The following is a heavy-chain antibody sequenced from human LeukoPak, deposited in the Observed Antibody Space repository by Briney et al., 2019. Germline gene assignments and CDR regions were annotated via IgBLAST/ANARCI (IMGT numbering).Heavy chain of an antibody. V-gene: IGHV4-31*03. CDR3: ARAILTPSGYVWHFDL. CDR2: VYYSGST. Sequence: SQTLSLTCTVSGXSISTGRYYWSWIRQHPGKGLEWIGYVYYSGSTYYNPSLKSRLTISVDTSENQFSLKLSSATAADTAVYYCARAILTPSGYVWHFDLWGRGTLVTVSS. J-gene: IGHJ2*01. CDR1: GXSISTGRYY. D-gene: IGHD3-3*01.